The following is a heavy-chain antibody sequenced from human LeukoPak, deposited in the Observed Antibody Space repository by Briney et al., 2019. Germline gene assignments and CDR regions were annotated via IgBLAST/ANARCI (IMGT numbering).Heavy chain of an antibody. J-gene: IGHJ5*02. Sequence: ASVKVSCKASGYTFTSYGISWVRQAPGQGLEWMGWVSAYNGNTNYAQKLQGRVTMTTDTSTSTAYKELRSLRSDDTAVYYCARLNGGNHNWFDPWGQGTLVTVSS. D-gene: IGHD4-23*01. CDR2: VSAYNGNT. CDR1: GYTFTSYG. CDR3: ARLNGGNHNWFDP. V-gene: IGHV1-18*01.